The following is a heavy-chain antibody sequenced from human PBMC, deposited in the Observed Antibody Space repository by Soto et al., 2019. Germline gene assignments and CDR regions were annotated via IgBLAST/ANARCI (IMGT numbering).Heavy chain of an antibody. CDR2: IIPIFGTA. CDR3: AQCLLGVNYYYGMDV. Sequence: QVQLVQSGAEVKKPGSSVKVSCKASGGTFSSYAINWVRQAPGQGLEWMGGIIPIFGTADYAQKFQGRVTITTDQSTSTAYMELSSLRSEDTAVYYCAQCLLGVNYYYGMDVWGQGTTVTVSS. J-gene: IGHJ6*02. V-gene: IGHV1-69*05. D-gene: IGHD3-16*01. CDR1: GGTFSSYA.